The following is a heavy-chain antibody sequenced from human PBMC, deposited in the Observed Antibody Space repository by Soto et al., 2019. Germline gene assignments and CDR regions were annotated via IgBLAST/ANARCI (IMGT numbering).Heavy chain of an antibody. D-gene: IGHD6-25*01. CDR1: GGSFSGYY. CDR2: INHSGST. J-gene: IGHJ4*02. V-gene: IGHV4-34*01. Sequence: QVQLQQWGAGLLKPSETLSLTCAVYGGSFSGYYWSWIRQPPGKGLEWIGEINHSGSTNYNPSLKSRVTISVDTSKNQFSLKLSSVTAADTAVYYCARGWGSGWTGVGYWGQGTLVTVSS. CDR3: ARGWGSGWTGVGY.